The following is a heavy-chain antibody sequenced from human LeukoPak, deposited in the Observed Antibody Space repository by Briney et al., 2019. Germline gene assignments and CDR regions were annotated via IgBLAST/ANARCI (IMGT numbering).Heavy chain of an antibody. CDR2: IKSKTDGGTT. Sequence: EGSLRLSCAASGFTFSNAWMSWVRQAPGKGLEWVGRIKSKTDGGTTDYAAPVKGRFTISRDGSKNTLYLQMNSLKTEDTAVYYCATDRSGWYDYWGQGTLVTVSS. D-gene: IGHD6-19*01. J-gene: IGHJ4*02. CDR1: GFTFSNAW. CDR3: ATDRSGWYDY. V-gene: IGHV3-15*01.